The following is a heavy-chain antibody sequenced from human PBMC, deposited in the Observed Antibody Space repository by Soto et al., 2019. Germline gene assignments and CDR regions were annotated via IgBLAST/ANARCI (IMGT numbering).Heavy chain of an antibody. CDR1: GGSISSGGYS. Sequence: SETLSLTCAVSGGSISSGGYSWSWIRQPPGKGLEWIGYIYHSGSTYYNPSLKSRVTISVDRSKNQFSLKLSSVTAADTAVYYCARGVGSGSYYTGIDYWGQGTLVTVSS. V-gene: IGHV4-30-2*01. CDR2: IYHSGST. CDR3: ARGVGSGSYYTGIDY. J-gene: IGHJ4*02. D-gene: IGHD3-10*01.